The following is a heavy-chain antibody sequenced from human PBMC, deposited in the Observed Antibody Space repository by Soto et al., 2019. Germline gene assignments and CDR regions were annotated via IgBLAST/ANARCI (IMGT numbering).Heavy chain of an antibody. CDR3: AKCLADLIPLWQYYFDY. CDR2: ISGDGDRT. CDR1: GFTFGTYD. Sequence: GGSLRLSCAASGFTFGTYDMSWVRQAPGKGLEWVSAISGDGDRTFFADSVRGRFTISRDSSMNTLYLQMNSLRAEDTAVYYCAKCLADLIPLWQYYFDYWGQGTLVTVSS. D-gene: IGHD6-19*01. J-gene: IGHJ4*02. V-gene: IGHV3-23*01.